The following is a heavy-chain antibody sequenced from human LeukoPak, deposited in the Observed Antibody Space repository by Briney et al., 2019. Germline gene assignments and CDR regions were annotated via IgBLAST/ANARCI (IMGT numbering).Heavy chain of an antibody. J-gene: IGHJ3*02. D-gene: IGHD3-10*01. CDR3: TTDLGITMVRGVIGDAFDI. CDR2: IKSKTDGGTT. V-gene: IGHV3-15*01. Sequence: PGGSLRLSCAASGFTFSNAWMTWVRQAPGKGLEWVGRIKSKTDGGTTDYAAPVKGRFTISRDDSQNTLYLQMNSLKTEDTAVYYCTTDLGITMVRGVIGDAFDIRGQGTMVTVSS. CDR1: GFTFSNAW.